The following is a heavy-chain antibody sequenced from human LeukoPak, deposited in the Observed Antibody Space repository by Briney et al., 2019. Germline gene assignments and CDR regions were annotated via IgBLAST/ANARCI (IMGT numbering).Heavy chain of an antibody. CDR1: GGSISSFY. D-gene: IGHD3-22*01. CDR3: TRGSIAYYYMDV. CDR2: IYTSGST. J-gene: IGHJ6*03. V-gene: IGHV4-4*07. Sequence: TSETLSLTYTVSGGSISSFYWSWIRQPAGKGLEWIGRIYTSGSTNYNPSLKSRVTISVDTSKNQFSLKLSSVTAADTAVYYCTRGSIAYYYMDVWGKGTTVTISS.